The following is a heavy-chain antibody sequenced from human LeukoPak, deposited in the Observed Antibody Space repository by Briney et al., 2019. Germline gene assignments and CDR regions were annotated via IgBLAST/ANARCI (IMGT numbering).Heavy chain of an antibody. Sequence: QPGGSLRLSCAASGFTFSSYAMSWVRQAPGKGLEWVSGISGIGGNTYYADSVKGRFTISRDNSNNTLYLQMNSLRAEDTAVYYCARHSRGRWYFFDYWGQGTLVTVSS. J-gene: IGHJ4*02. V-gene: IGHV3-23*01. D-gene: IGHD6-13*01. CDR3: ARHSRGRWYFFDY. CDR2: ISGIGGNT. CDR1: GFTFSSYA.